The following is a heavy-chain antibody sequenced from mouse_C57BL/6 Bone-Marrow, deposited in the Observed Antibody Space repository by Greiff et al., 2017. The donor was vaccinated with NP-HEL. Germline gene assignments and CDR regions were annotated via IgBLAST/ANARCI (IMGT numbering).Heavy chain of an antibody. D-gene: IGHD1-1*01. Sequence: QVQLKQSGAELVRPGPSVKMSCKASGYTFTNYWIGWAKQRPGHGLEWIGDIYPGGGYTNYNEKFKGQATLTADKSSSTAYLQFSSLTSEDSAIYYCASSRDYYGSSHVHWYFDVWGTGTTVTVSS. CDR2: IYPGGGYT. V-gene: IGHV1-63*01. CDR3: ASSRDYYGSSHVHWYFDV. J-gene: IGHJ1*03. CDR1: GYTFTNYW.